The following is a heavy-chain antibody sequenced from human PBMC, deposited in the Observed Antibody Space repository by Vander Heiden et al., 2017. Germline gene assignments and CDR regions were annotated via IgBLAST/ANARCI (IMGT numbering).Heavy chain of an antibody. J-gene: IGHJ3*02. CDR3: AGRIFDI. Sequence: EVQLVESGGGLVQPGGSLRLSCAASGFTFSNYWMAWIRQAPGKGLEWVANLNEDGTEKYYLDSVKGRFTISRDNTKNSVYLQMNSLRDGDTALYYCAGRIFDIWGQGTMVTVSS. V-gene: IGHV3-7*01. CDR1: GFTFSNYW. CDR2: LNEDGTEK.